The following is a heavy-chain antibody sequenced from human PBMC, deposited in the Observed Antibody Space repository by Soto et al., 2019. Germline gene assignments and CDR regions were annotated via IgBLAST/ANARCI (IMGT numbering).Heavy chain of an antibody. J-gene: IGHJ6*03. CDR1: GFTFSSYG. CDR3: AKKSGPITTTPFYYYYYMDV. Sequence: GSLRLSCAASGFTFSSYGMTWVRQAPGKGLEWVSTIGGSGGSTHYTDSVKGRFTISRDNSKNTLYLQMNSLRAEDTVVYYCAKKSGPITTTPFYYYYYMDVWGKGTTVTVSS. D-gene: IGHD1-26*01. CDR2: IGGSGGST. V-gene: IGHV3-23*01.